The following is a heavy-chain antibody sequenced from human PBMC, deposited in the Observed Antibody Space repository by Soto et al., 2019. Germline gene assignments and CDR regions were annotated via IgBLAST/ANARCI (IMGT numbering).Heavy chain of an antibody. V-gene: IGHV4-39*01. CDR1: GGSISSSSYY. CDR2: ISYSGST. D-gene: IGHD3-22*01. J-gene: IGHJ4*02. Sequence: ESLSLTCAVSGGSISSSSYYSGWIRQPPGKGLEWIGSISYSGSTYYNPSLKSRVTISVDTSKNQFSLKLSSVTAADTAVYYCASYYYDSSGYYYVPGVYWGQGTLVTVSS. CDR3: ASYYYDSSGYYYVPGVY.